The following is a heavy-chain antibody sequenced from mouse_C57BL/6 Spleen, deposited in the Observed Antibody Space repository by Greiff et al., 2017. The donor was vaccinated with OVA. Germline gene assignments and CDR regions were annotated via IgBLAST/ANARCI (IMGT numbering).Heavy chain of an antibody. CDR1: GFTFTDYY. CDR2: IRNKANGYTT. J-gene: IGHJ4*01. V-gene: IGHV7-3*01. CDR3: ARSLGRAMDY. D-gene: IGHD4-1*01. Sequence: EVKLVESGGGLVQPGGSLSLSCAASGFTFTDYYMSWVRQPPGKALEWLGFIRNKANGYTTEYSASVKGRFTISRDNSQSILYLQMNALRAEDSATYYCARSLGRAMDYWGQGTSVTVSS.